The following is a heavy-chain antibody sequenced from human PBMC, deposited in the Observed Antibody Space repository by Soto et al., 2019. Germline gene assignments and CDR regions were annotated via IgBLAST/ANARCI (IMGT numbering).Heavy chain of an antibody. CDR1: GFTFSGYY. J-gene: IGHJ4*02. CDR2: ISSSTGYT. Sequence: GGSLRLSCAASGFTFSGYYMSWIRLAPGKGLEWVSYISSSTGYTNYADSVKGRFTISRDNAKNSLYLQMNSLRAEDTALYYCARLVHSSSCYDYWGQGALVTVSS. CDR3: ARLVHSSSCYDY. V-gene: IGHV3-11*03. D-gene: IGHD6-13*01.